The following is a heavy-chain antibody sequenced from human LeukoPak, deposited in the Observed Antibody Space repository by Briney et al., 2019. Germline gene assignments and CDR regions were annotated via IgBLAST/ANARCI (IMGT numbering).Heavy chain of an antibody. CDR1: GFTFSSYG. CDR2: ISYDGSNK. CDR3: AKDMSSGWRTGVFDY. Sequence: GRSLRLSCAASGFTFSSYGMHWVRQAPGKGLEWVAVISYDGSNKYYADSVEGRFTISRDNSKNTLYLQMNSLRAEDTAVYYCAKDMSSGWRTGVFDYWGQGTLVTVSS. J-gene: IGHJ4*02. V-gene: IGHV3-30*18. D-gene: IGHD6-19*01.